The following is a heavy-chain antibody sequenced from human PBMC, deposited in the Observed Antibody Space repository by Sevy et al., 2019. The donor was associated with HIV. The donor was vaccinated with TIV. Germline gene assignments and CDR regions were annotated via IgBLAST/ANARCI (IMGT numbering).Heavy chain of an antibody. CDR3: AKTSTVTTSALDS. V-gene: IGHV4-34*01. J-gene: IGHJ4*02. CDR1: GESFVGHY. CDR2: INHSGTA. D-gene: IGHD4-17*01. Sequence: SETLSLTCGVFGESFVGHYWTWIRQPPGKGLEWIGEINHSGTANYNPSLKSRVTISVDTSNNQFSLRLSSVTAADTAVYYCAKTSTVTTSALDSWGQGTLVTVS.